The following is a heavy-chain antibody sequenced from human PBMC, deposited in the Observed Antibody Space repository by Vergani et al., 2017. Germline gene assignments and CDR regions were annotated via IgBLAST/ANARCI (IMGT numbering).Heavy chain of an antibody. V-gene: IGHV3-30*18. CDR3: AKEVEMDLIDY. D-gene: IGHD2-8*01. J-gene: IGHJ4*02. CDR2: ISYDGSNK. Sequence: QVQLVESGGGVVQPGRSLRLSCAASGFTFSSYGMHWVRQAPGKGLEWVAVISYDGSNKYYADSVKGRFTISRDNSKKTLYLQMNSLRAEDTAVYYCAKEVEMDLIDYWGQGTLVTVSS. CDR1: GFTFSSYG.